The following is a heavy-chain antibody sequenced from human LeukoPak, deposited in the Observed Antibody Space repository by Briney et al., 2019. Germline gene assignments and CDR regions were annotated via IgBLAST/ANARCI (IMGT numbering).Heavy chain of an antibody. V-gene: IGHV1-2*02. Sequence: ASVKVSCKASGYTFTSYGISWVRQAPGQGLEWMGWINPNSGGTNYAQKFQGRVTMTRDTSISTAYMELSRLRSDDTAVYYCARDGSIAARPMDYWGQGTLVTVSS. CDR2: INPNSGGT. CDR3: ARDGSIAARPMDY. J-gene: IGHJ4*02. D-gene: IGHD6-6*01. CDR1: GYTFTSYG.